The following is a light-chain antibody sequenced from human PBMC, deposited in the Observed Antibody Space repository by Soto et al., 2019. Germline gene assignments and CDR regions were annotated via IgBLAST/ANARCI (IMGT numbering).Light chain of an antibody. CDR3: QQYNSLWT. Sequence: DIQMTQSPSTLSASVGDRVTITCRASQNINSWLAWYQQKPGKAPKLLIYDASSLESGVPSRFSGSGSGTEFTLTISSLQPDDFATYYCQQYNSLWTVGQGTKVDIK. V-gene: IGKV1-5*01. J-gene: IGKJ1*01. CDR2: DAS. CDR1: QNINSW.